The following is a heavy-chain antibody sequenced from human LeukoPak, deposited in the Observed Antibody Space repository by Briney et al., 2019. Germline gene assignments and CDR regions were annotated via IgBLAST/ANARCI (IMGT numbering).Heavy chain of an antibody. CDR1: GYTFSDYY. Sequence: ASVKVSCKASGYTFSDYYIHWVRQAPGQGLEWMGWINPNSGGTNYAQKFQGRVTMTRDTSISTAYMELSRLRSDDTAVYYCAKEEYGDRRHSNWGQGTLVTVSS. V-gene: IGHV1-2*02. CDR3: AKEEYGDRRHSN. J-gene: IGHJ4*02. D-gene: IGHD4-17*01. CDR2: INPNSGGT.